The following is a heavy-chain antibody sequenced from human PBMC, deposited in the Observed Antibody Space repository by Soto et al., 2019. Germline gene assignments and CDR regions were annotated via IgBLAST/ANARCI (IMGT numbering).Heavy chain of an antibody. CDR1: GYIFTNYG. J-gene: IGHJ4*02. CDR2: ISAYNGHT. Sequence: QVQLVQSGVEVKKPGASVKVSCKAMGYIFTNYGLSWVRQAPGEGPEWLGWISAYNGHTKYAPKVQDRVTLTTDTSATTAYLERRSLRSDDAAVYYCVRGDGGYFDHWGKGTLVLVSS. D-gene: IGHD3-16*01. CDR3: VRGDGGYFDH. V-gene: IGHV1-18*01.